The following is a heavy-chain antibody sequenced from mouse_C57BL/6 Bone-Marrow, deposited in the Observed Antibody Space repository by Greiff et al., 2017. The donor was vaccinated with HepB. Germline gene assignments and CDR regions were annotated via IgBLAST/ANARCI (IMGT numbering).Heavy chain of an antibody. V-gene: IGHV2-2*01. D-gene: IGHD1-1*01. Sequence: VQLQQSGPGLVQPSQSLSITCTASGFSLTSYGVHWVRQSPGKGLEWLGVIWSGGRTDYNAAFISRLSISKDNSKSQVFFKMNSLQADDTAIYYCARKDYCGSNYAMDYWGQGTSVTVSS. J-gene: IGHJ4*01. CDR3: ARKDYCGSNYAMDY. CDR2: IWSGGRT. CDR1: GFSLTSYG.